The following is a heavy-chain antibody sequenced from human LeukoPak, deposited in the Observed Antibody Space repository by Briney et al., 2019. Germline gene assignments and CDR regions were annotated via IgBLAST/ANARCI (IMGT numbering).Heavy chain of an antibody. CDR3: ARSPWAARYYFDY. D-gene: IGHD2-15*01. CDR1: GGSISSYY. V-gene: IGHV4-4*07. J-gene: IGHJ4*02. Sequence: SETLSLTCTVSGGSISSYYWSWIRQPAGKGLEWIGRIYANGSTNYNPSLKSRVTISVDTSKNQFSLKLSSVTAADTAVYYCARSPWAARYYFDYWGQGTLVTVSS. CDR2: IYANGST.